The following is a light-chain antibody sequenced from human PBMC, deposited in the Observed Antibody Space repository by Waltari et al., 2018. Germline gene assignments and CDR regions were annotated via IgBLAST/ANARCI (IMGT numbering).Light chain of an antibody. Sequence: DVQMTQSPSSLSASVGDSVTITCRASQSISSYLNGYQQKPGKAPKLLNYAASSLQSGVPSRFSGSGSGTDFTLTISSLQPEDVATYYGQQSYSTPRTFGQGTKVEIK. J-gene: IGKJ1*01. CDR3: QQSYSTPRT. CDR1: QSISSY. CDR2: AAS. V-gene: IGKV1-39*01.